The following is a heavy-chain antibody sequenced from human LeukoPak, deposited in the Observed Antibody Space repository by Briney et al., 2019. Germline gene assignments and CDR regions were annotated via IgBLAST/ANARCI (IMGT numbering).Heavy chain of an antibody. J-gene: IGHJ4*02. CDR3: ARGSSSSGLDN. CDR2: IKQDGSEK. V-gene: IGHV3-7*01. CDR1: GFTSSSYW. D-gene: IGHD6-13*01. Sequence: GGSLRLFCAASGFTSSSYWMSWVRQAPGKGLEWVANIKQDGSEKYYVDSVKGRFTISRDNAKNSLYLQMNNLGAEDTAVYHCARGSSSSGLDNWGQGTLVTVSS.